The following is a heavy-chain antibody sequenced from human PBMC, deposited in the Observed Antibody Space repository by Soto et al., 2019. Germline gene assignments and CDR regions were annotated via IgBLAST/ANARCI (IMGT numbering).Heavy chain of an antibody. V-gene: IGHV1-69*12. CDR1: GGTFSSYA. CDR3: ARGPPPGAPEGY. Sequence: QVQLVQSGAEVKKPGSSVKVSCKASGGTFSSYAISWVRQAPGHGLEWMGGIIPIFGTANYAQKFQGRVTITADESTSTAYMELSSRRSEDTAVDDWARGPPPGAPEGYWGQGTLVTVSS. CDR2: IIPIFGTA. D-gene: IGHD7-27*01. J-gene: IGHJ4*02.